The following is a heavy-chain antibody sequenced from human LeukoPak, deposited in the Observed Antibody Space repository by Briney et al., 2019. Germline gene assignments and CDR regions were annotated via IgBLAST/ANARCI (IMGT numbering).Heavy chain of an antibody. CDR1: GFTFSSFW. J-gene: IGHJ4*02. CDR2: IKPDGSEK. CDR3: TRNTVAAAGDD. Sequence: GGSLRLSCAASGFTFSSFWMTWVRRAPGKGLEWVANIKPDGSEKSYVDSVKGRFTVSRDNAKNSLYLHMNSLRAEDTALYYCTRNTVAAAGDDWGQGTLVTVSS. D-gene: IGHD6-13*01. V-gene: IGHV3-7*01.